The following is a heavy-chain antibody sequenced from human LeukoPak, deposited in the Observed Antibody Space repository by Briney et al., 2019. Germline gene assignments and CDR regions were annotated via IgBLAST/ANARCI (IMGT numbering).Heavy chain of an antibody. CDR2: ISAYNGNT. Sequence: ASVKVSCKASGYTFTSYGISLVRQAPGQGLEWMGWISAYNGNTNYAQKLQGRVTMTTDTSTSTAYMGLRSLRSDDTAVYYCARDISSIAAAGWSYYYYYGMDVWGQGTTVTVSS. J-gene: IGHJ6*02. CDR3: ARDISSIAAAGWSYYYYYGMDV. D-gene: IGHD6-13*01. CDR1: GYTFTSYG. V-gene: IGHV1-18*01.